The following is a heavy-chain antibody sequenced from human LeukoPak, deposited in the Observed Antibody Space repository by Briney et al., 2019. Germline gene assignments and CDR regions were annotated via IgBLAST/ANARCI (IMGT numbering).Heavy chain of an antibody. J-gene: IGHJ6*03. CDR2: IYYSGST. Sequence: SETLSLTCSISGGSISSYYWSWIRQPPGKGLEWIGYIYYSGSTNYNPSLKSRVTISVDTSKNQFSLRLTSVTAADTAVYYCARGGSYYDFGSGYYDYYYYMDVWGKGTTVTVSS. D-gene: IGHD3-3*01. CDR3: ARGGSYYDFGSGYYDYYYYMDV. CDR1: GGSISSYY. V-gene: IGHV4-59*01.